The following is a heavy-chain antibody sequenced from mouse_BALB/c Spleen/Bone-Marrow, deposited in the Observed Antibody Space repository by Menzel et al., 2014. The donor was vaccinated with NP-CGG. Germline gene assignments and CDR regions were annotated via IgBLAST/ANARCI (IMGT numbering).Heavy chain of an antibody. Sequence: DVQLVESGPGLVKPSQSLSLTCTVTGYSITSDYAWHWIRQFPGNKLEWMGYISYSGRSSYYPSLKSRISITRDTSKNQFFLQLNSVTTEDTATYYCARSADWYFDVWGAGTTVTVSS. CDR1: GYSITSDYA. V-gene: IGHV3-2*02. J-gene: IGHJ1*01. CDR3: ARSADWYFDV. CDR2: ISYSGRS.